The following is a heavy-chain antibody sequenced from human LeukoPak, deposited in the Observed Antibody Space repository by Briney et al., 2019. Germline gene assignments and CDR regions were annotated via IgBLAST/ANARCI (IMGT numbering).Heavy chain of an antibody. J-gene: IGHJ4*02. CDR2: ISGSGGST. Sequence: GGSLRLSCVASGFTFSSYAMNWVRQAPGKGLEWVSAISGSGGSTYYADSVMGRFTISRDNSENTLYLRMNSLRAEDTAVYYCAKDRRNTVPTISDYWGQAKRVTVCS. CDR3: AKDRRNTVPTISDY. CDR1: GFTFSSYA. V-gene: IGHV3-23*01. D-gene: IGHD5-12*01.